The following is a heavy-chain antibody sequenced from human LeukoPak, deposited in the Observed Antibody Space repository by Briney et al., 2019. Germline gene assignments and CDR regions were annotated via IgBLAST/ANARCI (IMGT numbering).Heavy chain of an antibody. J-gene: IGHJ4*02. D-gene: IGHD1-26*01. V-gene: IGHV3-23*01. CDR2: ITDNGRST. CDR3: AKRNSGSYSRGFDY. Sequence: GGSLRLSCAASGFTFSSSAMSSVRQTPGKRLEWVSTITDNGRSTYFADSVKGRFTISRDNSKNTLHLQMNSLRADDTAVYYCAKRNSGSYSRGFDYWGQGTLVTVSS. CDR1: GFTFSSSA.